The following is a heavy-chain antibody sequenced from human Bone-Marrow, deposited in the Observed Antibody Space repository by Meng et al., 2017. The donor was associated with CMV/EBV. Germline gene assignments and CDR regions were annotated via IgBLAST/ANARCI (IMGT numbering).Heavy chain of an antibody. CDR3: GIAAAGVEYFQH. D-gene: IGHD6-13*01. CDR1: GGSFSGYY. V-gene: IGHV4-34*01. Sequence: SETLSLTCAVYGGSFSGYYWSWIRQPPGKGLEWIGEINHSGSTNYNPSLKSRLTISVDTSKNQFSFKLSSVTAADTAVYYCGIAAAGVEYFQHWGQGTLVTVSS. CDR2: INHSGST. J-gene: IGHJ1*01.